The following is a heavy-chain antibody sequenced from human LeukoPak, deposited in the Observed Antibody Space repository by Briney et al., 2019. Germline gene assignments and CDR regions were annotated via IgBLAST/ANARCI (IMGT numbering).Heavy chain of an antibody. V-gene: IGHV3-30-3*01. CDR3: AREVMAAADYYFDY. Sequence: PGGSLRLSCAASGFTFSSYAMHWVRQAPGKGLEWVAVISYDGSNKYYADSVKGRFTISRDNSKNTLYLQMNSLRAEDTAVYYCAREVMAAADYYFDYWGQGTLVTVSS. CDR1: GFTFSSYA. D-gene: IGHD6-13*01. J-gene: IGHJ4*02. CDR2: ISYDGSNK.